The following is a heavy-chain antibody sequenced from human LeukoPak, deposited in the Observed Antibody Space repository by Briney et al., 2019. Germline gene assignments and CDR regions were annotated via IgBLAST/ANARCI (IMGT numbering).Heavy chain of an antibody. D-gene: IGHD1-26*01. Sequence: SETLSLTCAVSGGSISSSNWWSWVRQPPGKGLECIGYIYYSGSTYYNPSLKSRVTISVDTSKNQFSLKLSSVTAADTAVYYCARGSYVGPTSGYFDYWGQGTLVTVSS. CDR3: ARGSYVGPTSGYFDY. CDR2: IYYSGST. V-gene: IGHV4-4*02. CDR1: GGSISSSNW. J-gene: IGHJ4*02.